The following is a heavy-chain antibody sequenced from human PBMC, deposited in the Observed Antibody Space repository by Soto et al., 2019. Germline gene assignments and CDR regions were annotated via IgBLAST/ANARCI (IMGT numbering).Heavy chain of an antibody. Sequence: SETLSLTCTVSGGSISSGTYSWSWIRQPPGKGLEWIGYIYRTGSTYYNPSLRGRVTMSMDRSKNQFSLNLSSVTAADTAVYYCARGGDCITNSCSGPSFDPGVQGPLVTFS. V-gene: IGHV4-30-2*01. J-gene: IGHJ5*02. D-gene: IGHD2-2*01. CDR3: ARGGDCITNSCSGPSFDP. CDR2: IYRTGST. CDR1: GGSISSGTYS.